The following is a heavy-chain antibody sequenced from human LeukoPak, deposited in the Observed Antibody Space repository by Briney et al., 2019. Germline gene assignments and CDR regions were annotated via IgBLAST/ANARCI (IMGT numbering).Heavy chain of an antibody. CDR2: MNPNSGNT. CDR3: ARVGGYSYAFDY. Sequence: ASVKVSCKASGYTFTSYGISWVRQAPGQGLEWMGWMNPNSGNTGYAQKFQGRVTMTRNTSISTAYMELSSLRSEDTAVYYCARVGGYSYAFDYWGQGTLVTVSS. D-gene: IGHD5-18*01. J-gene: IGHJ4*02. V-gene: IGHV1-8*02. CDR1: GYTFTSYG.